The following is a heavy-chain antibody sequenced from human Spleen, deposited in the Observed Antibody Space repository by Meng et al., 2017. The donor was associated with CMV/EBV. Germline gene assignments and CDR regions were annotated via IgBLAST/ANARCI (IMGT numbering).Heavy chain of an antibody. Sequence: GESLKISCAASGFTFSGYWMSWVRQAPGKGLEWLANIKQDGSEKYYVDSVKGRFTISRDNAKNSLYLQMNSLRDEDTAVYYCARGSGGTLDSWGQGTLVTVSS. V-gene: IGHV3-7*01. CDR1: GFTFSGYW. J-gene: IGHJ4*02. CDR2: IKQDGSEK. CDR3: ARGSGGTLDS. D-gene: IGHD2-15*01.